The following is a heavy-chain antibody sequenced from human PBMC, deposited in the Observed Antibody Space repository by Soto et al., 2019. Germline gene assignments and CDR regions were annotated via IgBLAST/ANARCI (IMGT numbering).Heavy chain of an antibody. J-gene: IGHJ4*02. CDR2: TYYKSNWYT. CDR1: GGRVSSTSTA. V-gene: IGHV6-1*01. CDR3: ARGSYYSGWV. Sequence: PSPALSLTYAISGGRVSSTSTAWSWIRHSPSRGLEWLGTTYYKSNWYTDYAVSVKSRITISPDTSKNQFSLQLNSVTPEDTAVYYCARGSYYSGWVWGQGTLVT. D-gene: IGHD6-19*01.